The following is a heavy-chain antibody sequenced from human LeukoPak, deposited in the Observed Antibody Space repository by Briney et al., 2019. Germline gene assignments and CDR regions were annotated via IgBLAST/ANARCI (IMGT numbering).Heavy chain of an antibody. CDR3: AEGTRRRSQIRYFDWGGFDY. D-gene: IGHD3-9*01. V-gene: IGHV3-30*18. CDR1: GFTFSSYG. CDR2: ISYDGSNK. Sequence: GGSLRLSCAASGFTFSSYGMHWVRQAPGKGLEWVAVISYDGSNKYYADSVKGRFTISRDNSKNTLYLQMNSLRAEDTAVYYCAEGTRRRSQIRYFDWGGFDYWGQGTLVTVSS. J-gene: IGHJ4*02.